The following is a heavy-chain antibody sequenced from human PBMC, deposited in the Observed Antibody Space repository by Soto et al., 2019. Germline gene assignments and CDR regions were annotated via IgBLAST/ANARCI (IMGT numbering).Heavy chain of an antibody. CDR3: ARRYGPSFDF. D-gene: IGHD4-17*01. Sequence: PSETLSLTCTVSGGSISRYFWSWIRQPLGKGLEWIGHIYYSGSTNYNPSLKSRVTISVVTSKNQFSLKLSSVTAADTAVYYCARRYGPSFDFWGQGTLVTVS. J-gene: IGHJ4*02. CDR1: GGSISRYF. CDR2: IYYSGST. V-gene: IGHV4-59*01.